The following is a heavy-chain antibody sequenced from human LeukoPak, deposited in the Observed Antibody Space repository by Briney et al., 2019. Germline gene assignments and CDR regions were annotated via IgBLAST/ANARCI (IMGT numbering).Heavy chain of an antibody. CDR3: AKPRENSSGVGRYFDY. Sequence: QPGGSLRLSCAASGFTSSSYAMSWVRQAPGKGLEWVSAISGSGSSTYYADSAKGRFTISRDNSKNTLYLQMNSLRAEDTAVYYCAKPRENSSGVGRYFDYWGQGTLVTVSS. CDR1: GFTSSSYA. J-gene: IGHJ4*02. CDR2: ISGSGSST. V-gene: IGHV3-23*01. D-gene: IGHD6-19*01.